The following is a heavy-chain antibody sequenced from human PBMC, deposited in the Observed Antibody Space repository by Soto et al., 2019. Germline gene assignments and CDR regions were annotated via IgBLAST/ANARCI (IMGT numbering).Heavy chain of an antibody. CDR1: GGSISSSSYY. Sequence: PSETLSLTCTVSGGSISSSSYYWGWIRQPPGKGLEWIGSIYCSGGTYYNPSLKSRVTISVDTSKNQFSLKLSSVTAADTAVYYCAGSYSSSWTYYYYYGMDVWGQGTTVTVSS. J-gene: IGHJ6*02. CDR3: AGSYSSSWTYYYYYGMDV. CDR2: IYCSGGT. D-gene: IGHD6-13*01. V-gene: IGHV4-39*01.